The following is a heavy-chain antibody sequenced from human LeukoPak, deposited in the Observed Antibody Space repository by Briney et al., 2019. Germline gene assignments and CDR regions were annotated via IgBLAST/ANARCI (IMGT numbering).Heavy chain of an antibody. D-gene: IGHD6-19*01. CDR2: INHSGST. CDR3: ARGYPVAGNYYYYYGMDV. J-gene: IGHJ6*02. CDR1: GGSLSGYY. V-gene: IGHV4-34*01. Sequence: SETLSLTCAVYGGSLSGYYWSWIRQPPGKGLEWIGEINHSGSTNYNPSLKSRVTISVDTSKNQFSLKLSSVTAADPAVYYCARGYPVAGNYYYYYGMDVWGQGTTVTVSS.